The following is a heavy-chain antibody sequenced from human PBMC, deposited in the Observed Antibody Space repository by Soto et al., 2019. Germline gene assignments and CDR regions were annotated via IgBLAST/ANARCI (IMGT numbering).Heavy chain of an antibody. CDR2: ISYDGSNK. CDR3: ARGPIAAADTTEERGLYYYYYYGMDV. D-gene: IGHD6-13*01. Sequence: GGSLRLSCAASGFTFSSYAMHWVRQAPGKGLEWVAVISYDGSNKYYADSVKGRFTISRDNSKNTLYLQMNSLRAEDTAVYYCARGPIAAADTTEERGLYYYYYYGMDVWGQGTTVTVSS. J-gene: IGHJ6*02. CDR1: GFTFSSYA. V-gene: IGHV3-30-3*01.